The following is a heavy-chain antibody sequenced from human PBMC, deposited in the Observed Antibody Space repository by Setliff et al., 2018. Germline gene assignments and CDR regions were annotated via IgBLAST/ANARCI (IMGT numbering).Heavy chain of an antibody. J-gene: IGHJ4*02. CDR3: ARHSSWGTVTDRLHYNFFDF. Sequence: SETLSLTCGVSGYSIRNGYYWAWIRQPPGKGLEWIGSIYHGGTTYYSPSLKTRVTMSVDPSKNQLSLHLSSVTAADTAIYYCARHSSWGTVTDRLHYNFFDFWGQGTLGTVS. D-gene: IGHD3-10*01. V-gene: IGHV4-38-2*01. CDR1: GYSIRNGYY. CDR2: IYHGGTT.